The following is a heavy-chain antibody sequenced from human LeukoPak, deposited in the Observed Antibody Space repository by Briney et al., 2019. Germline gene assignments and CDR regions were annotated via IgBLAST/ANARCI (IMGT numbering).Heavy chain of an antibody. CDR3: ARGLMMAVAGRGEFHY. D-gene: IGHD6-13*01. CDR1: GGSMYSYY. J-gene: IGHJ4*02. CDR2: IHTSWTT. V-gene: IGHV4-4*07. Sequence: SETLSLTCSVSGGSMYSYYWSFIRQAAGKGLEWIGRIHTSWTTYYNPSLKSRVTISVDTSKNQFSLKLSSVTAADTAVYYCARGLMMAVAGRGEFHYWGQGTLVTVSS.